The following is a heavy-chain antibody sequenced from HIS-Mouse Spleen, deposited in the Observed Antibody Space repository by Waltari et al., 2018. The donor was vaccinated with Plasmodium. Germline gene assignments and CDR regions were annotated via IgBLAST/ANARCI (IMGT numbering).Heavy chain of an antibody. J-gene: IGHJ2*01. CDR3: ASSWYWYFDL. V-gene: IGHV3-7*01. CDR2: IKQDGSEK. Sequence: EVQLVESGGGLVQPGGSLRLSCAASGFTFSRYWMSWVRQAPGKGLEGVANIKQDGSEKYYGESGKGRFTISRDNAKNSLYLQMNSLRAEDTAVYYCASSWYWYFDLWGRGTLVTVSS. CDR1: GFTFSRYW. D-gene: IGHD6-13*01.